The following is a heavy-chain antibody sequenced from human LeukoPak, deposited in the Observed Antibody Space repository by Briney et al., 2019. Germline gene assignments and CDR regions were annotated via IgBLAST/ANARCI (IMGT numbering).Heavy chain of an antibody. V-gene: IGHV3-23*01. D-gene: IGHD6-13*01. CDR2: ISGSGGST. CDR3: AREYSSSWYVSWFDP. J-gene: IGHJ5*02. CDR1: GFTFSSYA. Sequence: GGSLRLSCAASGFTFSSYAVSWVRQAPGKGLEWVSAISGSGGSTYYADSVKGRFTISRDNSKNTLYLQMNSLRAEDTAVYYCAREYSSSWYVSWFDPWGQGTLVTVSS.